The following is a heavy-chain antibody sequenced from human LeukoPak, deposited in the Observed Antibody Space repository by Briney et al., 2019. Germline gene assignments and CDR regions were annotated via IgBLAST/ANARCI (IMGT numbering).Heavy chain of an antibody. J-gene: IGHJ6*02. D-gene: IGHD3-10*01. V-gene: IGHV5-51*01. CDR2: IYPGDSDT. CDR3: ARQLRDLTVGGYYYGMDV. Sequence: GESLKISCKGSGYSFTSYWIGWVRQMPGKGLEWMGIIYPGDSDTRYSPSFQGQVTISADKSISTAYLQWSSLKASDTAMYYCARQLRDLTVGGYYYGMDVWGQGTTVTVSS. CDR1: GYSFTSYW.